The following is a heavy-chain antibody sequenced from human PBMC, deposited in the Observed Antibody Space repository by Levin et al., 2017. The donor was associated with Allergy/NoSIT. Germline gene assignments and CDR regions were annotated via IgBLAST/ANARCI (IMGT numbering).Heavy chain of an antibody. Sequence: GGSLRLSCAASGFTFSSYAMHWVRQAPGKGLEWVAVISYDGSNKYYADSVKGRFTISRDNSKNTLYLQMNSLRAEDTAVYYCARDGPRYYDIRGAFDSWGQGTMVTVSS. D-gene: IGHD3-22*01. CDR3: ARDGPRYYDIRGAFDS. J-gene: IGHJ3*02. V-gene: IGHV3-30-3*01. CDR2: ISYDGSNK. CDR1: GFTFSSYA.